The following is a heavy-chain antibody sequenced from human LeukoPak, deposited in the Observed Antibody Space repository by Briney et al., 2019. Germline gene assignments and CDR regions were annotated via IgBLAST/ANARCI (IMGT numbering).Heavy chain of an antibody. CDR3: AKGGLRLGELRSVPDY. CDR2: ISWNSGSI. V-gene: IGHV3-9*01. D-gene: IGHD3-16*01. Sequence: GGSLRLSCAASGFTVSSNYMSWVRQAPGKGLEWVSGISWNSGSIGYADSVKGRFTISRDNAKNSLYLQMNSLRAEDTALYYCAKGGLRLGELRSVPDYWGQGTLVTVSS. J-gene: IGHJ4*02. CDR1: GFTVSSNY.